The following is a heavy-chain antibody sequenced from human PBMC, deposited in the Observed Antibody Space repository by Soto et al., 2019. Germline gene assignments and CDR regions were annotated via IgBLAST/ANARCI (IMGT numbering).Heavy chain of an antibody. V-gene: IGHV1-69*12. Sequence: QVQLVQSGAEVKKPGSSVKVSCKASGGTFSSYAISWVRQAPGQGLEWMGGIIPIFGTANYAQKFQGRVTITADESTSTAYMKLSSLRSEDTAVYYCARGDYEVPAISWYFDLWGRGTLVTVSS. D-gene: IGHD4-17*01. CDR2: IIPIFGTA. CDR1: GGTFSSYA. J-gene: IGHJ2*01. CDR3: ARGDYEVPAISWYFDL.